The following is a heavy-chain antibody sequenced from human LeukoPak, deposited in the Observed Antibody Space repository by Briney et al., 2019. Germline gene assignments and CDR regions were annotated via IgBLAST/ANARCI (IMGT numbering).Heavy chain of an antibody. V-gene: IGHV1-46*01. D-gene: IGHD6-19*01. CDR2: INPSGGST. J-gene: IGHJ6*03. CDR3: ARDGLYSSGWSNSYYYYYYMDV. Sequence: ASVKVSCKASGYTFTSYYMHWVRQAPGRGLEWMGIINPSGGSTSYAQKFQGRVTMTRDTSTSTVYMELSSLRSEDTAVYYCARDGLYSSGWSNSYYYYYYMDVWGKGTTVTVSS. CDR1: GYTFTSYY.